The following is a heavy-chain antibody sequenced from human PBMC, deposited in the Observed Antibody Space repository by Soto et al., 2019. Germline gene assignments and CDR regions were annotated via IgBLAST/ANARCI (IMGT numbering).Heavy chain of an antibody. CDR3: ARDGPSGSYALDY. D-gene: IGHD1-26*01. J-gene: IGHJ4*02. Sequence: EVQLVESGGGLIQPGGSLRLSCAASGFTVSSNYMNWVRQAPGKGLEWVSVIYSGGSTYYADSVKGRFTISRDNSKNTLYLQMNSLSAEDTAVYYCARDGPSGSYALDYWGQGTLVTVSS. V-gene: IGHV3-53*01. CDR2: IYSGGST. CDR1: GFTVSSNY.